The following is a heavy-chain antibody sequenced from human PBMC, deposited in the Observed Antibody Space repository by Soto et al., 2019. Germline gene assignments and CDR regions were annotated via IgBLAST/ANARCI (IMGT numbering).Heavy chain of an antibody. Sequence: QVQLVQSGAEVKKPGSSVKVSCKASGGTFSSYAISWVRQAPGQGLEWMGGIIPIFGTANYAQKFQGRVTITADESTSTAYMVLSSLRSEDTAVYYSARVLGEDDDYYYYGMDVWGQGTTVTVSS. CDR3: ARVLGEDDDYYYYGMDV. CDR1: GGTFSSYA. V-gene: IGHV1-69*01. D-gene: IGHD3-10*01. J-gene: IGHJ6*02. CDR2: IIPIFGTA.